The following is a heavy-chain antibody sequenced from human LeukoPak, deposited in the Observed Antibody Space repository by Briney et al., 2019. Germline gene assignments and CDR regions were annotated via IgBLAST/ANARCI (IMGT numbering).Heavy chain of an antibody. Sequence: SETVSLTCPFSSDSLSSQYWSWIRQPPGKGLEWIGYIFYSGTTNYNPSLKSRVTLSIDTSKKEFSLTLTSVTAADTAVYYCARGGYGGNFYWYFDLWGRGTLVTVSS. CDR1: SDSLSSQY. CDR2: IFYSGTT. CDR3: ARGGYGGNFYWYFDL. D-gene: IGHD4-23*01. V-gene: IGHV4-59*11. J-gene: IGHJ2*01.